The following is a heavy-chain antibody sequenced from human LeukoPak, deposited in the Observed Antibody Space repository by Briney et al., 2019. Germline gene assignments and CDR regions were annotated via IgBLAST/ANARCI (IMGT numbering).Heavy chain of an antibody. CDR3: ARRGIDFSWFDP. Sequence: GGSLRLSCAASGFTFSSYSMNWVRQAPGKGLEWVSSISSSSSYIYYADSVKGRFTISRDNAKNSLYLQMNSLRAEDTAVYYCARRGIDFSWFDPWGQGTLVNVSS. CDR1: GFTFSSYS. J-gene: IGHJ5*02. CDR2: ISSSSSYI. V-gene: IGHV3-21*01. D-gene: IGHD3-3*01.